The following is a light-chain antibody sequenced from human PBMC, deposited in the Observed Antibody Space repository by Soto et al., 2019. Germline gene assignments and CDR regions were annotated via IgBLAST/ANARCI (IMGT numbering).Light chain of an antibody. CDR2: NTN. CDR1: SGSVSTRNY. V-gene: IGLV8-61*01. Sequence: QTVVTQEPSFSVSPGGTVTLTCGLTSGSVSTRNYPSWYQQIPGQAPRTLIYNTNTRSSGVPDRFSGSILGDKAALTITGAHAEADSDYCCVLYVGSVHHRVFGGGTNLTVL. J-gene: IGLJ3*02. CDR3: VLYVGSVHHRV.